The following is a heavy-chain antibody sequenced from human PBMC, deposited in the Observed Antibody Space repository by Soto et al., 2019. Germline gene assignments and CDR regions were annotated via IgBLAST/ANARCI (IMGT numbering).Heavy chain of an antibody. CDR1: GYTFTSYG. CDR2: ISAYNGNT. J-gene: IGHJ4*02. V-gene: IGHV1-18*01. CDR3: ARDIVVLTAPQPGY. D-gene: IGHD2-21*02. Sequence: ASVKVSCKASGYTFTSYGISWVRQAPGQGLEWMGWISAYNGNTNYAQKLQGRVTMTTDTSTSTAYMELRSLRSDDTAVYYCARDIVVLTAPQPGYWDQGTLVTVSS.